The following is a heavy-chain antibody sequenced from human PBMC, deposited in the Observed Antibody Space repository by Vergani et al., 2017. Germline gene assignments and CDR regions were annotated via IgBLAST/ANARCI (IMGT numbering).Heavy chain of an antibody. Sequence: EVQLVESGGGLVKPGGSLRLSCAASGFTFSSYSMNWVRQAPGKGLEWVSSISSSSSYIYYADSVKGRFTISRDNAKNSLYLQMNSLRAEDTAVYYCARFYRWGDSSSYNYYYYMDVWGKGTTVTVSS. CDR2: ISSSSSYI. V-gene: IGHV3-21*01. CDR1: GFTFSSYS. CDR3: ARFYRWGDSSSYNYYYYMDV. J-gene: IGHJ6*03. D-gene: IGHD6-13*01.